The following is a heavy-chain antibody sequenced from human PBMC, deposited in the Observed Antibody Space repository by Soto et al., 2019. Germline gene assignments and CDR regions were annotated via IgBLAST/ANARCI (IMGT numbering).Heavy chain of an antibody. CDR1: GGSFSGYY. Sequence: QVQLQQWGAGLLKPSETLSLTCAVYGGSFSGYYWSWIRQPPGKGLEWIGEINHSGSTNYNPSLKSRVTISVDTSKNQFSLKLSSVTAADTAVYYCARESYSSGWSFDYWGQGTLVTVSS. CDR3: ARESYSSGWSFDY. J-gene: IGHJ4*02. CDR2: INHSGST. D-gene: IGHD6-19*01. V-gene: IGHV4-34*01.